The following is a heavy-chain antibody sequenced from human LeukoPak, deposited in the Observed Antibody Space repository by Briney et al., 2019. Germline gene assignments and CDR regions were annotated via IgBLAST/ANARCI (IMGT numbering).Heavy chain of an antibody. Sequence: SDTLSLTCTVSGVSISSHYWSWIRQSAGKRLEWIGRFHSSGSSAYNPSLKSRVTMSMDMSKNQFSLKLTSVTAADTAVYYCALPRADSGSXYDYWGQGTLVTVSS. CDR1: GVSISSHY. J-gene: IGHJ4*02. CDR3: ALPRADSGSXYDY. V-gene: IGHV4-4*07. D-gene: IGHD1-26*01. CDR2: FHSSGSS.